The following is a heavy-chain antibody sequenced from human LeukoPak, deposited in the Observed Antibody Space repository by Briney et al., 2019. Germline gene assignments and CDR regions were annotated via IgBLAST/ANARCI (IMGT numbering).Heavy chain of an antibody. CDR3: ARGLGRYSSSWYYFDY. V-gene: IGHV4-39*07. CDR2: IYYSGST. CDR1: GVSISSSSYY. Sequence: SETLSLTCTVSGVSISSSSYYWGWIRQPPGKGLEWIGSIYYSGSTYYNPSLKSRVTISVDTSKNQFSLKLSSVTAADTAVYYCARGLGRYSSSWYYFDYWGQGTLVTVSS. J-gene: IGHJ4*02. D-gene: IGHD6-13*01.